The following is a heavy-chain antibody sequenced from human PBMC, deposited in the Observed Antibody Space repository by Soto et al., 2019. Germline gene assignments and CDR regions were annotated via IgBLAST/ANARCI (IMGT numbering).Heavy chain of an antibody. D-gene: IGHD1-26*01. CDR3: ARDPPDFNSGFDF. CDR1: MDIVSNNRAT. V-gene: IGHV6-1*01. J-gene: IGHJ4*02. CDR2: TYYRSKWIS. Sequence: PSQTLSLTCPISMDIVSNNRATWNWIRQSPSGGLEWLGRTYYRSKWISDYAMSVKGRISINPDTSKNLVSLHLNFVTPEDTAVYYCARDPPDFNSGFDFWGQGTPVTVSS.